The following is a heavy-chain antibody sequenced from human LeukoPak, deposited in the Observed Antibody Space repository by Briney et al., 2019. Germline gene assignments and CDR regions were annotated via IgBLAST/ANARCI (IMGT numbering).Heavy chain of an antibody. CDR2: INPTGGST. D-gene: IGHD2-2*01. J-gene: IGHJ4*02. CDR1: GYTFTSYY. V-gene: IGHV1-46*01. Sequence: ASVKVPCKASGYTFTSYYMHWVRQAPAQGLEWMGIINPTGGSTSYAQKFEGRVTMTRDMYTSTVYMELSSLRSEGTAVYYCAIVPTRYCSSTSCPGAFDYWGQGTLVTVSS. CDR3: AIVPTRYCSSTSCPGAFDY.